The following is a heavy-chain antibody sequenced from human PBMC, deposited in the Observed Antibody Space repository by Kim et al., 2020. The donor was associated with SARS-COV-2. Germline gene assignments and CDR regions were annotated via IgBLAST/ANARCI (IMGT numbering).Heavy chain of an antibody. D-gene: IGHD5-12*01. CDR2: ISGSGGST. CDR3: AKFTRWLRSDGRVTAVPSHYYYGMDV. Sequence: GGSLRLSCAASGFTFSSYAMSWVRQAPGKGLEWVSAISGSGGSTYYADSVKGRFTISRDNSKNTLYLQMNSLRAEDTAVYYCAKFTRWLRSDGRVTAVPSHYYYGMDVWGQGTTVTVSS. CDR1: GFTFSSYA. J-gene: IGHJ6*02. V-gene: IGHV3-23*01.